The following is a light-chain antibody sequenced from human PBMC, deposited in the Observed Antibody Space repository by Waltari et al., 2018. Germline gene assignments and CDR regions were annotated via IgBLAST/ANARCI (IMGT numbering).Light chain of an antibody. CDR3: SSQSSNNVVL. V-gene: IGLV2-14*03. Sequence: QSALTQPASVSESPVQSIAIPCTGVSSDVGGHDSVSWYQDHPGQGPKVIIYDVSDPPSGVSARFSGSKSGNTASLTISGLQAEDEADYYYSSQSSNNVVLFGGGTKVTVL. J-gene: IGLJ3*02. CDR1: SSDVGGHDS. CDR2: DVS.